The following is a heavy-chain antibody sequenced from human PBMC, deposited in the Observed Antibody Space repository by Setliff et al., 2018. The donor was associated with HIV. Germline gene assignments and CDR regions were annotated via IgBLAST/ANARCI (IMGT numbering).Heavy chain of an antibody. CDR3: ACPKEGYSGSGGAFEN. V-gene: IGHV3-7*01. D-gene: IGHD3-10*01. CDR1: GSTFSRCW. J-gene: IGHJ3*02. Sequence: LRLSCVASGSTFSRCWMSWVRQAPGKGLEWVGNIKQDGSEKNYVDSVEGRFTISRDNAKNSLYLQMNSLRDDDTAMYYCACPKEGYSGSGGAFENWGQGTMVTVSS. CDR2: IKQDGSEK.